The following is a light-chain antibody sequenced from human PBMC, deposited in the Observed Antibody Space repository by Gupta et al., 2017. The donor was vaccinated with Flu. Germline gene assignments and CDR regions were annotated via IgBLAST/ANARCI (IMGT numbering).Light chain of an antibody. Sequence: DTQMTQSPSSLSASVGDRVTITCRASQRIRTSLNWYQQRAGKAPKLLIYDSSTLESGVPPRFSGRGSGTDFTLTITSLQLEDFATYYCQQSYTTPQTFGQGTKLEIK. J-gene: IGKJ2*01. CDR1: QRIRTS. CDR3: QQSYTTPQT. V-gene: IGKV1-39*01. CDR2: DSS.